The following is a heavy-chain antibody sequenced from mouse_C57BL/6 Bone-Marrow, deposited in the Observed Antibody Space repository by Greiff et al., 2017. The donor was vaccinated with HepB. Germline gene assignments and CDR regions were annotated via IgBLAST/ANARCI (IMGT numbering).Heavy chain of an antibody. CDR2: IYPGNSDT. Sequence: EVQLQQSGTVLARPGASVKMSCKTSGYTFTSYWMHWVKQRPGQGLEWIGAIYPGNSDTSYNQKFKGKAKLTAVTSASTAYMELSSLTNEDSAVYYCTRETEMVKAWFAYWGQGTLVTVSA. V-gene: IGHV1-5*01. CDR1: GYTFTSYW. CDR3: TRETEMVKAWFAY. D-gene: IGHD2-2*01. J-gene: IGHJ3*01.